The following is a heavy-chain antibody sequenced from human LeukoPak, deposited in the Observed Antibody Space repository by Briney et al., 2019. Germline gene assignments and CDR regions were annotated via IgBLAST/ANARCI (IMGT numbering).Heavy chain of an antibody. D-gene: IGHD4-23*01. CDR1: GFTFSSYS. CDR2: IHGSDDTT. V-gene: IGHV3-23*01. Sequence: GGSLRLSCAASGFTFSSYSMNWVRQAPGKGLEWVSAIHGSDDTTHYADSVKGRFTISRDKSKNTLYLLMNSLRADDTAVYYCAKDLFRWSFDFWGQGTLVTVSS. J-gene: IGHJ4*02. CDR3: AKDLFRWSFDF.